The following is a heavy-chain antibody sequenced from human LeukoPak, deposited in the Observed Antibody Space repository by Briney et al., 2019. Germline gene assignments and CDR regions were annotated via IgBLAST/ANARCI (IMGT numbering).Heavy chain of an antibody. CDR1: GYTFTGYY. J-gene: IGHJ3*02. CDR2: INPNSGGT. CDR3: ARGNAITWDAFDI. D-gene: IGHD5-12*01. V-gene: IGHV1-2*02. Sequence: ASVTVSCKASGYTFTGYYMHWVRQAPGQGLEWMGWINPNSGGTNYAQKFQGRVTMTRDTSISTAYMELSRLRSDDTAVYYCARGNAITWDAFDIWGQGTMVTVSS.